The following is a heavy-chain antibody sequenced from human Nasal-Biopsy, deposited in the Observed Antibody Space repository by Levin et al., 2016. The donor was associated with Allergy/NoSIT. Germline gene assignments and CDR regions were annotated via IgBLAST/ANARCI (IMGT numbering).Heavy chain of an antibody. Sequence: GGSLRLSCAASGFTFSNYAMAWVRQAPGKGLEWVSGVNNNGALTYYADSVKGRFTISRDNSKNTLYLQVSSLRVEDTAVYYCAKDKDYFDSYSYYAWGQGTLVTVSS. D-gene: IGHD2-21*02. V-gene: IGHV3-23*01. CDR2: VNNNGALT. CDR3: AKDKDYFDSYSYYA. CDR1: GFTFSNYA. J-gene: IGHJ5*02.